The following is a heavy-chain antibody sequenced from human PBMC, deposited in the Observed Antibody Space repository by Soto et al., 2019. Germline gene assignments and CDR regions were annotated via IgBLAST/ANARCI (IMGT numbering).Heavy chain of an antibody. J-gene: IGHJ6*02. Sequence: GGSLRLSCAASGFTFDNYAMHWVRQAPGKGLEWVSGISWNSGSIGYADSVKGRFTISRDNAKNSLYLQTNSLRAEDTALYYCAREDYGDYYYYYGMDVWGQGTTVTVSS. V-gene: IGHV3-9*01. CDR2: ISWNSGSI. CDR3: AREDYGDYYYYYGMDV. D-gene: IGHD4-17*01. CDR1: GFTFDNYA.